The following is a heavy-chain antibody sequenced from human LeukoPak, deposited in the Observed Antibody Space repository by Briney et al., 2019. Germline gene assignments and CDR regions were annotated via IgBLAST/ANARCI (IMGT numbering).Heavy chain of an antibody. J-gene: IGHJ3*02. CDR2: IYYSGST. CDR1: GGSISSYY. V-gene: IGHV4-59*12. CDR3: AQIVVVVRADAFDI. D-gene: IGHD2-15*01. Sequence: PSETLSLTCTVSGGSISSYYWSWIRQPPGKGLEWIGYIYYSGSTNYNPSLKSRVTISVDTSKNQFSLKLSSVTAADTAVYYCAQIVVVVRADAFDIWGQGTMVTVSS.